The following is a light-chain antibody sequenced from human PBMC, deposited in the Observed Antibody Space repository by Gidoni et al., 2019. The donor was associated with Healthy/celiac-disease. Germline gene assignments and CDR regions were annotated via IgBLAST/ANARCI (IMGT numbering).Light chain of an antibody. J-gene: IGKJ4*01. CDR3: QQNGT. V-gene: IGKV3-15*01. CDR2: SAS. CDR1: QSVSSN. Sequence: IVMTQSPATLSVSPGARATLSCRTSQSVSSNLACYQQKPSQAPRLLIYSASARATGIPARFSGSGSGTEFTLTVSSLQSEDFAVYYCQQNGTFGGGTKVEIK.